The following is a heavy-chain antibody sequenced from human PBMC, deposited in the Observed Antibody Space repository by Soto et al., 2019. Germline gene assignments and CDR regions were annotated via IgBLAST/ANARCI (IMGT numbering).Heavy chain of an antibody. CDR2: IYPGDSDT. D-gene: IGHD1-7*01. J-gene: IGHJ6*02. V-gene: IGHV5-51*07. Sequence: GESLKISCKGSGYSFTSYWIGWVHQMPGKGLEWMGIIYPGDSDTRYSPSFQGQVTISADKSISTAYLQWSSLKASDTAMYYCARQRYNWNSPPYYYGMDVWGQGTTLTSP. CDR1: GYSFTSYW. CDR3: ARQRYNWNSPPYYYGMDV.